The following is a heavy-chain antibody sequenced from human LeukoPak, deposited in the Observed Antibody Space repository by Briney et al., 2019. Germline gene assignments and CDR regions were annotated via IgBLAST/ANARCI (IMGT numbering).Heavy chain of an antibody. CDR2: IISSSSYI. CDR1: GFTFSSYS. Sequence: GGSLRLSCAASGFTFSSYSMNRVRQAPGKGLEWVSSIISSSSYIYYADSVKGRFTISRDNAKNSLYLQMNSLRAEDTAVYYCARYDSSGYLTFDYWGQGTLVTVSS. CDR3: ARYDSSGYLTFDY. V-gene: IGHV3-21*01. J-gene: IGHJ4*02. D-gene: IGHD3-22*01.